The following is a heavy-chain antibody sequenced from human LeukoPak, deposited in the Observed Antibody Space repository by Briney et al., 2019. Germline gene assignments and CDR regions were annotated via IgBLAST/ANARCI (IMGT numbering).Heavy chain of an antibody. CDR3: AREVSCSSTSCLGAFDI. V-gene: IGHV3-21*01. D-gene: IGHD2-2*01. J-gene: IGHJ3*02. CDR2: ISSSSSYI. Sequence: GGSLRLSCAASGFNFSSYSMNWVRPAPGKGLEWVSSISSSSSYIYYADSVKGRFTISRDNAKNSLYLQMNSLRAEDTAVYYCAREVSCSSTSCLGAFDIWGQGTMVTVSS. CDR1: GFNFSSYS.